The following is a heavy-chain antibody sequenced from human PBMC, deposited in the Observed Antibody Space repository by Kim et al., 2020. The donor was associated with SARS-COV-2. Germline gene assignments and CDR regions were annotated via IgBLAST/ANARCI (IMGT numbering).Heavy chain of an antibody. Sequence: SETLSLTCTVSGGSISSGGYYWSWIRQHPGKGLEWIGYIYYSGSTYYNPSLKSRVTISVDTSKNQFSLKLSSVTAADTAVYYCARDQYGDTAMVMGGMDVWGQGTTVTVSS. CDR1: GGSISSGGYY. CDR3: ARDQYGDTAMVMGGMDV. J-gene: IGHJ6*02. D-gene: IGHD5-18*01. V-gene: IGHV4-31*03. CDR2: IYYSGST.